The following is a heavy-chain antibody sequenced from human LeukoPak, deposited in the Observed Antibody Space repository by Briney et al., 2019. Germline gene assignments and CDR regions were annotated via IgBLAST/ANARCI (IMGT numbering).Heavy chain of an antibody. CDR2: ISAYNGNT. D-gene: IGHD3-22*01. CDR1: GYTFTSYG. Sequence: ASVKVSCKASGYTFTSYGISWVRQAPGQGLEWMGWISAYNGNTNYAQKLQGRVTMTTGTSTSTAYMELRSLRSDDTAVYYCARLYDSSGYYYSWYFDYWGQGTLVTVSS. V-gene: IGHV1-18*01. CDR3: ARLYDSSGYYYSWYFDY. J-gene: IGHJ4*02.